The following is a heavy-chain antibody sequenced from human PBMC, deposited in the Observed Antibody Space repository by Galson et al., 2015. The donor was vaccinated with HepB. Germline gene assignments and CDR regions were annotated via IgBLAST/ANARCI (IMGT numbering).Heavy chain of an antibody. D-gene: IGHD3-3*01. J-gene: IGHJ4*02. Sequence: SLRLSCAASGFTFSDYWMGWVRQAPGKGLEWVVSIKEDGSKKYYLDSVKGRFTISRDNAKRSLYLQMTSLRAEDTGVYYCARYFWMGYPTQRFDYCGQGAVVTGAS. CDR2: IKEDGSKK. CDR1: GFTFSDYW. V-gene: IGHV3-7*01. CDR3: ARYFWMGYPTQRFDY.